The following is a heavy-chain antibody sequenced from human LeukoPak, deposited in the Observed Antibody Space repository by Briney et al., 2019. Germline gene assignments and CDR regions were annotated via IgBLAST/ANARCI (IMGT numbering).Heavy chain of an antibody. V-gene: IGHV3-49*04. J-gene: IGHJ4*02. Sequence: PGGSLRLSCTASGFTFGEYAMSWVRQAPGKGLEGVGFIRSKTYGGTTEYAASVKDRFTISRDDSKSIAYLQMSSLKTEDTAVYYCTRDYYDSSGYYTIANWGQGTLVTVSS. CDR3: TRDYYDSSGYYTIAN. CDR2: IRSKTYGGTT. D-gene: IGHD3-22*01. CDR1: GFTFGEYA.